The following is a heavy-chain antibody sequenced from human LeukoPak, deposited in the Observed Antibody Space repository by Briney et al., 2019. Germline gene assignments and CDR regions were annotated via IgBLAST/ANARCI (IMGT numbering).Heavy chain of an antibody. CDR1: GFTFSTYG. D-gene: IGHD2-2*01. CDR3: ARDYCSTTSCLDY. J-gene: IGHJ4*02. CDR2: IRYDGSNK. Sequence: GGSLRLSCAASGFTFSTYGMHWVRQAPGKGLEWVAFIRYDGSNKYSADSVKGRFTISRDNSKNTLYLQMNSLRAEDTAVYYCARDYCSTTSCLDYWGQGTLVTVSS. V-gene: IGHV3-30*02.